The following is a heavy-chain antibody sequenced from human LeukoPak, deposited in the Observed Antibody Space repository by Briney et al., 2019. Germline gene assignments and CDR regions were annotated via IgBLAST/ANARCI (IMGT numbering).Heavy chain of an antibody. CDR2: SYHSGST. D-gene: IGHD5-12*01. CDR3: ASGYSGYGLGYYYYGMDV. V-gene: IGHV4-4*02. CDR1: GGSISSSNW. Sequence: ASETLSLTCAVSGGSISSSNWWSWVRQPPGKGLEWIGESYHSGSTNYNPSLKSRVTISVDKSKNQFSLKLSSVTAADTAVYYCASGYSGYGLGYYYYGMDVWGQGTTVTVSS. J-gene: IGHJ6*02.